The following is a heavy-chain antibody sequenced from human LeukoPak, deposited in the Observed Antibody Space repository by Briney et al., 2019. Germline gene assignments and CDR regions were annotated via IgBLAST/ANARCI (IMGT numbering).Heavy chain of an antibody. J-gene: IGHJ4*02. CDR2: IIPIFGTA. CDR1: GGAFSSYA. Sequence: SVKVSCKASGGAFSSYAISWVRQAPGQGLEWMGGIIPIFGTANYAQKFQGRVTITADESTSTAYMELSSLRSEDTAVYYCARGYYDYVWGSYRYSLYFDYWGQGTLVTVSS. V-gene: IGHV1-69*13. CDR3: ARGYYDYVWGSYRYSLYFDY. D-gene: IGHD3-16*02.